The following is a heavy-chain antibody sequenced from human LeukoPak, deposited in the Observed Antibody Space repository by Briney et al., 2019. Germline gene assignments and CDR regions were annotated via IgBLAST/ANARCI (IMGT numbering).Heavy chain of an antibody. CDR2: IYYSGST. Sequence: KPSETLSLTCTVSGGSISSSSYYWGWIRQPPGKGLEWIGSIYYSGSTYYNPSLKSRVTISVDTSKNQFSLKLSSVTAADTAVYYCARAGGSYYGYAFDIWGQGTMVTVSS. J-gene: IGHJ3*02. V-gene: IGHV4-39*07. D-gene: IGHD1-26*01. CDR3: ARAGGSYYGYAFDI. CDR1: GGSISSSSYY.